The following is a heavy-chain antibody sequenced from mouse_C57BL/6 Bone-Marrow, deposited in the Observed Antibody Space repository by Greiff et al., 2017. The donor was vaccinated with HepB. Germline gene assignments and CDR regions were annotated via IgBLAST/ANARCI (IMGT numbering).Heavy chain of an antibody. Sequence: EVKLVESGPGLVKPSQSLSLTCSVTGHSITSGYYWNWIRQFPGNKLEWMGYISYDGSNNYNPSLKNRISITRDTSKNQFFLKLNSVTTEDTATYYCARLFPWFAYWGQGTLVTVSA. J-gene: IGHJ3*01. CDR1: GHSITSGYY. CDR2: ISYDGSN. CDR3: ARLFPWFAY. V-gene: IGHV3-6*01.